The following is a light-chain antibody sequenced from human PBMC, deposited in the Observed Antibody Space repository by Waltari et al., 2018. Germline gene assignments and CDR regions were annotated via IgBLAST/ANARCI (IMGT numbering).Light chain of an antibody. CDR2: DAS. Sequence: VLTQSPATLSLSPGESATLSSRASQSVDDYMAWYQQKPGQSPRLLIYDASNRATGIPIRFSGSGFGTDFTLTISSLEPDDSAVYYCQQYNKWPPGTFGQGTKVEIK. J-gene: IGKJ1*01. CDR1: QSVDDY. CDR3: QQYNKWPPGT. V-gene: IGKV3-11*01.